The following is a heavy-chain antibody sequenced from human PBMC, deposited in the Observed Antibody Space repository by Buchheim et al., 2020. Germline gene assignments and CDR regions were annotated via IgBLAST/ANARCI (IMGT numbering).Heavy chain of an antibody. Sequence: QVQLQQWGAGLLKPSETLSLTCAVYGGSSSGYYWSWIRQPPGKGLEWIGEINHSGSTNYNPSLKSRVTISVDTSKNKFSLKLSSVTAADTAVYYCARTGKEGTMDVWGQGTT. J-gene: IGHJ6*02. D-gene: IGHD1-1*01. CDR2: INHSGST. CDR1: GGSSSGYY. CDR3: ARTGKEGTMDV. V-gene: IGHV4-34*01.